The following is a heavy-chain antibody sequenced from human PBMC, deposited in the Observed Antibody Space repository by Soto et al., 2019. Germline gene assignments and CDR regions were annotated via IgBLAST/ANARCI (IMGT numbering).Heavy chain of an antibody. D-gene: IGHD3-3*01. J-gene: IGHJ3*02. V-gene: IGHV1-18*01. CDR3: AREYECAFYI. Sequence: ASVKVSCKASGGTFSSYTIGWVRQAPGQGLEWMGRIIPNNGNTNYAQKLQGRVTMTADTSTSTAYKELRSLRSDDTAVYYGAREYECAFYIWGQGTMVTVSS. CDR1: GGTFSSYT. CDR2: IIPNNGNT.